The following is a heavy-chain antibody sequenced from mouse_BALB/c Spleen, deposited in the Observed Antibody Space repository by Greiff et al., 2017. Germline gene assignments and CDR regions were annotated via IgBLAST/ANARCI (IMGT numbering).Heavy chain of an antibody. J-gene: IGHJ4*01. D-gene: IGHD2-1*01. Sequence: EVMLVESGGGLVQPGGSRKLSCAASGFTFSSFGMHWVRQAPEKGLEWVAYISSGSSTIYYADTVKGRFTNSRDNPKNTLFLQMTSLRSEDTAMYYCARGGNYYYAMDYWGQGASVTVSS. CDR2: ISSGSSTI. CDR3: ARGGNYYYAMDY. V-gene: IGHV5-17*02. CDR1: GFTFSSFG.